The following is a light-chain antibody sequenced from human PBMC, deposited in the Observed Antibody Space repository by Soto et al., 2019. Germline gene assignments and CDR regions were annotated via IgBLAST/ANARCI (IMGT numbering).Light chain of an antibody. J-gene: IGLJ1*01. V-gene: IGLV2-14*03. CDR1: SSDVGGYNY. Sequence: QSALTQPASVSGSPGQSITISCTGTSSDVGGYNYVSWYQQHVGKAPKLMIYDVSNRPSGVSNRFSGSKSGKTASLTISGLQTEDESDYYCSSYTGSSTHVFGTGTKLTVL. CDR2: DVS. CDR3: SSYTGSSTHV.